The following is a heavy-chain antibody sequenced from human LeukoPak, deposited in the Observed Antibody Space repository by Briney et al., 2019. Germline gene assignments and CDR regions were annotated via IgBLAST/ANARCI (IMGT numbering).Heavy chain of an antibody. CDR2: IRRRAYGGAA. CDR1: GFAFDDFA. V-gene: IGHV3-49*04. Sequence: GGALRLSCTTSGFAFDDFAMSGVRQPAGKGLEWVGFIRRRAYGGAAEYAASVKGRFIISRDDSKGIAYLQMNSLKTEDTAVYYCSRNGLVDFDYWGQGSRVIVSP. J-gene: IGHJ4*02. CDR3: SRNGLVDFDY.